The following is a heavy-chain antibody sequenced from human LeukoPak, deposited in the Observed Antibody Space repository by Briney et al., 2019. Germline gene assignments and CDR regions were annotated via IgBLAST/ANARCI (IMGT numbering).Heavy chain of an antibody. CDR2: TYYRSKWYN. D-gene: IGHD5-24*01. Sequence: SQTPSLTCAISGDSVSSNSAAWNWIRQSPSRGLEWLGRTYYRSKWYNDYAVSVKSRITINPDTSKNQFSLQLNSVTPEDTAVYYCARGHPPLRWPRRGGYNSLFDPWGQGTLVTVSS. J-gene: IGHJ5*02. V-gene: IGHV6-1*01. CDR3: ARGHPPLRWPRRGGYNSLFDP. CDR1: GDSVSSNSAA.